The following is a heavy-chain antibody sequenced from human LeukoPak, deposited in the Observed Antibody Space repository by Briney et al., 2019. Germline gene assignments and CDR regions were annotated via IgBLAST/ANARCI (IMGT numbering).Heavy chain of an antibody. Sequence: GASVKVSCKASGYTFTGYYMHWVRQAPGQGLEWMGWINPNSGGTNYAQKFQGRVTMTRDTSISTAYMELSRLRSDDTAVYYCARGPRITIFGVVPNWFDPWGQGTLVTVSS. J-gene: IGHJ5*02. CDR1: GYTFTGYY. CDR3: ARGPRITIFGVVPNWFDP. V-gene: IGHV1-2*02. CDR2: INPNSGGT. D-gene: IGHD3-3*01.